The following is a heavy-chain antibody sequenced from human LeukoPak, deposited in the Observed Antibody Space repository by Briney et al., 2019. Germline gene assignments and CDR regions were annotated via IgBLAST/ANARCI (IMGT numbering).Heavy chain of an antibody. V-gene: IGHV3-30*04. D-gene: IGHD1-26*01. CDR3: ARDKPPYSGSYYDSLDY. CDR2: ISYDGSNK. CDR1: GFTFSSYA. Sequence: GGSLRLSCAASGFTFSSYAMHWVRQAPGKGLEWVAVISYDGSNKYYAGSVKGRFTISRDNSKNTLYLQMNSLRAEDTAVYYCARDKPPYSGSYYDSLDYWGQGTLVTVSS. J-gene: IGHJ4*02.